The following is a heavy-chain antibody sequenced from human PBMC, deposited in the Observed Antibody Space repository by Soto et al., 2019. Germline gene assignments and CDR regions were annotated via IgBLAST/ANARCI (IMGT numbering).Heavy chain of an antibody. CDR2: ISSSGSII. D-gene: IGHD3-22*01. CDR3: ARDLGYYDSSGYVDY. Sequence: PGGSLILSCAASGFTFSDYYMSWIRQAPGKGLEWVSYISSSGSIIYYADSVKGRFTISRDNAKNSLYLQMNSLRAEDTAVYYCARDLGYYDSSGYVDYWGKGTLVTVSS. CDR1: GFTFSDYY. J-gene: IGHJ4*02. V-gene: IGHV3-11*01.